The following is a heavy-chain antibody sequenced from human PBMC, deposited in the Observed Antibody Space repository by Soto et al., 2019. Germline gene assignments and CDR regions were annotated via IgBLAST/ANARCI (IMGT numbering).Heavy chain of an antibody. CDR2: IYYSGST. J-gene: IGHJ4*02. CDR3: ARAWGVRVFDY. D-gene: IGHD3-16*01. CDR1: AGSISSYY. Sequence: SETLALTCTVSAGSISSYYWSWIRQPPGKGLEWIGYIYYSGSTNYNPSLKSRVTISVDTSKNQFSLKLSSVTAADTAVYYCARAWGVRVFDYWGQGTLVTVS. V-gene: IGHV4-59*01.